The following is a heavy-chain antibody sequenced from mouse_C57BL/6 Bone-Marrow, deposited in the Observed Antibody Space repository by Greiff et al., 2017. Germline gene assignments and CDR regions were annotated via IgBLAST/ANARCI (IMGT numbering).Heavy chain of an antibody. V-gene: IGHV5-9*04. CDR1: GFTFSSYT. Sequence: EVHLVESGGGLVKPGGSLKLSCAASGFTFSSYTMSWVRQTPEKRLEWVATISGGGGNTYYPDSVKGRFTISRDNAKNTLYLQMSSLRSEDTAVYYCARHRGYRFDYWGQGTTLTVSS. J-gene: IGHJ2*01. CDR2: ISGGGGNT. CDR3: ARHRGYRFDY. D-gene: IGHD3-1*01.